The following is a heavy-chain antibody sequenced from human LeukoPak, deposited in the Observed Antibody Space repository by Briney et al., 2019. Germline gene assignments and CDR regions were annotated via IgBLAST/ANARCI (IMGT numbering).Heavy chain of an antibody. CDR1: GGSFSGYY. V-gene: IGHV4-34*01. Sequence: SETLSLTCAVYGGSFSGYYWSWIRQPPGKGLEWIGEINHSGSTNYNPSLKSRVTISVDTSKNQFSLKLSSVTAADTAVYYCASDTHVKLWETFDMWGQGTMVTVSS. D-gene: IGHD3-10*01. J-gene: IGHJ3*02. CDR2: INHSGST. CDR3: ASDTHVKLWETFDM.